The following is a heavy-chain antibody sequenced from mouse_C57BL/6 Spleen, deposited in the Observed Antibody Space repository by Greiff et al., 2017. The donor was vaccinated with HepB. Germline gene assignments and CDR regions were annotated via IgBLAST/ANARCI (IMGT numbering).Heavy chain of an antibody. V-gene: IGHV1-50*01. D-gene: IGHD4-1*01. CDR1: GYTFTSYW. CDR2: IDPSDSYT. Sequence: QVQLQQPGAELVKPGASVKLSCKASGYTFTSYWMQWVKQRPGPGLEWIGEIDPSDSYTNYNQKFKGKATLTVDTSSSTAYMQLSSLTSEDSAVYYCARHWDLYAMDYWGQGTSVTVSS. CDR3: ARHWDLYAMDY. J-gene: IGHJ4*01.